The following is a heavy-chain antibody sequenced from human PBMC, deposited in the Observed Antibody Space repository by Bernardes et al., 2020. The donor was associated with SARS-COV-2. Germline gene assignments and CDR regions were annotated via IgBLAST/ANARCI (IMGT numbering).Heavy chain of an antibody. CDR3: ARSDEVPGRDY. Sequence: GGSLRLSCAASGFTFSDCYMSWIRQAPGKGLEWVSFISSSGSTIYYADSVKGRFTISRDNSKNSLYLQMNSLRAEDTAVYYCARSDEVPGRDYWGQGTQVTVSS. CDR1: GFTFSDCY. CDR2: ISSSGSTI. D-gene: IGHD6-19*01. V-gene: IGHV3-11*01. J-gene: IGHJ4*02.